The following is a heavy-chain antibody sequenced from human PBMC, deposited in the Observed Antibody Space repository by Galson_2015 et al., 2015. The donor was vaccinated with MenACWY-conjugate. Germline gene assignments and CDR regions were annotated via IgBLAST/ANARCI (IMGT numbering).Heavy chain of an antibody. Sequence: ETLSLTCSVSGGSIGPYYYYWNRQPPGTGLEWVGRIYYRGATNYNLSLQSRSTILLHTSRNQFALILNSVAAADTAIYYCALRGVEARPASVDNWLAPWGQGIRVTVSS. J-gene: IGHJ5*02. CDR3: ALRGVEARPASVDNWLAP. V-gene: IGHV4-59*01. D-gene: IGHD3-10*01. CDR2: IYYRGAT. CDR1: GGSIGPYY.